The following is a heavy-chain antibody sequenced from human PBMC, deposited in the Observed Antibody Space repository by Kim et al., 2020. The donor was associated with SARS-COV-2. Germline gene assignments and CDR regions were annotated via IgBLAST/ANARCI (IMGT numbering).Heavy chain of an antibody. V-gene: IGHV3-23*01. D-gene: IGHD2-2*01. Sequence: GGSLRLSCAASGFTFSSYAMSWVRQAPGKGLEWVSAISGSGGSTCYADSVKGRFTISRDNSKNTLYLQMNSLRAEDTAVYYCAKWGYCSSTSCYDSAFDIWGQGTMVTVSS. J-gene: IGHJ3*02. CDR1: GFTFSSYA. CDR3: AKWGYCSSTSCYDSAFDI. CDR2: ISGSGGST.